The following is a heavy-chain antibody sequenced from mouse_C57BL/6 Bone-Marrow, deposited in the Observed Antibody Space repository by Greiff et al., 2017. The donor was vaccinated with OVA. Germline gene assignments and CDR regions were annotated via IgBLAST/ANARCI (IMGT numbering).Heavy chain of an antibody. CDR3: ARKFDY. J-gene: IGHJ2*01. CDR2: INPNNGGT. Sequence: EVQLQQSGPELAKPGASVKLSCKASGYTFTDYYMNWVKQSHGQSLEWIGDINPNNGGTSYNQKFKGKATLTVDKSSSTAYMELRSLTSGDSAVYYCARKFDYWGQGTTLTVSS. CDR1: GYTFTDYY. V-gene: IGHV1-26*01.